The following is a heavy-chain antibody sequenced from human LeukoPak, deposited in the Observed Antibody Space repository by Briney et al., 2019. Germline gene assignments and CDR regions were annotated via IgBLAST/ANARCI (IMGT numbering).Heavy chain of an antibody. Sequence: ASVKVSCKVSGYTLTELSMHWVRQAPGKGLEWMGGFDPEDGETIYAQKFQGRVTMTTDTSTSTAYMELRSLRSDDTAVYYCARGEAAWQFDPWGQGTLVTVSS. CDR3: ARGEAAWQFDP. J-gene: IGHJ5*02. V-gene: IGHV1-24*01. D-gene: IGHD6-25*01. CDR2: FDPEDGET. CDR1: GYTLTELS.